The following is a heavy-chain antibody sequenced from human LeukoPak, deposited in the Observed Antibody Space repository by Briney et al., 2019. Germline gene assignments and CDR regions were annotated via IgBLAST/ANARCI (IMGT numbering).Heavy chain of an antibody. CDR1: GGSISSYY. CDR3: ARDPSSSGWYNWFDP. V-gene: IGHV4-59*01. J-gene: IGHJ5*02. Sequence: SETLSLTCTVSGGSISSYYWSWIRQPPGKGLEWNGYIYYSGSTNYNPSLKSRVTISVDTSKNQFSLKLSSVTAADTAVYYCARDPSSSGWYNWFDPWGQGTLVTVSS. D-gene: IGHD6-19*01. CDR2: IYYSGST.